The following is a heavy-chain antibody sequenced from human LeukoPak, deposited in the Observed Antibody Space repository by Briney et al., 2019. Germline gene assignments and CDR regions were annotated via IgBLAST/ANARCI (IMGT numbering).Heavy chain of an antibody. CDR2: IYYSGST. V-gene: IGHV4-59*01. Sequence: SETLSHTCTVSGGSISSYYWSWIRQPPGKGLEWIGYIYYSGSTNYNPSLKSRVTISVDTSKNQFSLKLSSVTAADTAVYYCARSLFYGDYGYYFDYWGQGTLVTVSS. J-gene: IGHJ4*02. CDR3: ARSLFYGDYGYYFDY. D-gene: IGHD4-17*01. CDR1: GGSISSYY.